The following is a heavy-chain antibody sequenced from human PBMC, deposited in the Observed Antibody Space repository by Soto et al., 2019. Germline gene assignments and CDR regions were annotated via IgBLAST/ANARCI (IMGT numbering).Heavy chain of an antibody. J-gene: IGHJ6*02. CDR2: ISSRSSVI. CDR3: ARDCGKGYGMDV. CDR1: GFTFINYN. Sequence: VQLVESGGGLVQPGGSLRLSCAASGFTFINYNMNWVRQAPGKGLEWVSYISSRSSVIYYADSVKGRFTISRDNAKNSLYLQMNRLRDEDTAVYYCARDCGKGYGMDVWGQGTTVTVSS. V-gene: IGHV3-48*02.